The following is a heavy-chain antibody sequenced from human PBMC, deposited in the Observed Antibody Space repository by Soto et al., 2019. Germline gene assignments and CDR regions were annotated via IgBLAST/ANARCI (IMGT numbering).Heavy chain of an antibody. CDR1: GFTFNNYN. CDR2: IGSRGSSYR. V-gene: IGHV3-21*06. CDR3: AIDLEAADVFDF. Sequence: EVQLVESGGDLVKPGGSLRLSCAVSGFTFNNYNMNWVRQAPGKGLEWVASIGSRGSSYRYYADPVKGRFTISRDIANNSLYLQMDSLRVDDTGVYYCAIDLEAADVFDFWGQGTMVTVSS. D-gene: IGHD6-13*01. J-gene: IGHJ3*01.